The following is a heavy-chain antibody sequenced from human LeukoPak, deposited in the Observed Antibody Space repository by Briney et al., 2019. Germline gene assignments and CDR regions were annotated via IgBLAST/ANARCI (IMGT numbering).Heavy chain of an antibody. Sequence: PSETLSLTCAVYGGSFSGYYWSWIRQPPGKGLEWIGEINHSGSTNYNPSLKSRVTISVDTSKNQFSLKLSSVTAADTAVYYCARSFRTYRMAVAGTVVSYFDYWGQGTLVTVSS. D-gene: IGHD6-19*01. CDR2: INHSGST. J-gene: IGHJ4*02. V-gene: IGHV4-34*01. CDR3: ARSFRTYRMAVAGTVVSYFDY. CDR1: GGSFSGYY.